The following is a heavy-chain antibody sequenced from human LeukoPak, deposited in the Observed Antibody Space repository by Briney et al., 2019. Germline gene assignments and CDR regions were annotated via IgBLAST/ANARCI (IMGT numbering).Heavy chain of an antibody. J-gene: IGHJ4*02. Sequence: SETLSLTCTVSGGSISSHYWSWIRQPPGKGLELIGYIYYSGSTNYNPSLKSRVPISVGTAKNQFPLKLSSVTAADTAVYYCARGQWYFDYWGQGTLVPVSS. CDR2: IYYSGST. V-gene: IGHV4-59*11. CDR1: GGSISSHY. D-gene: IGHD6-19*01. CDR3: ARGQWYFDY.